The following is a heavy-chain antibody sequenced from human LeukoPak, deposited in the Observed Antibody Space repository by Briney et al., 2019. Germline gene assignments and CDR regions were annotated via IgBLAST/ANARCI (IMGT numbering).Heavy chain of an antibody. D-gene: IGHD2-2*01. CDR1: GGSFSDYY. J-gene: IGHJ4*02. CDR2: FNHSGST. Sequence: SETLSLTCAVYGGSFSDYYWSWIRQPPGKGLEWIGEFNHSGSTNYNPSLKSRVTISVDTSKTRFSLKLSSVTAADTAVYYCARHSRRYCSSTSCYAFDYWGQGTLVTVSS. CDR3: ARHSRRYCSSTSCYAFDY. V-gene: IGHV4-34*01.